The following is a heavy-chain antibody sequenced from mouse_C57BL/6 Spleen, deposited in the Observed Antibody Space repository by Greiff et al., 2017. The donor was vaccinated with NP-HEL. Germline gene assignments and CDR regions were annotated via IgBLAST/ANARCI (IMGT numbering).Heavy chain of an antibody. CDR2: IDPETGGT. V-gene: IGHV1-15*01. CDR1: GYTFTDYE. J-gene: IGHJ3*01. D-gene: IGHD2-3*01. CDR3: TINYDGYSFAY. Sequence: VQLQQSGAELVRPGASVTLSCKASGYTFTDYEMHWVKQTPVHGLEWIGAIDPETGGTAYNQKFKGKAILTADKSSSTAYMELRSLTSEDSAVYYCTINYDGYSFAYWGQGTLVTVSA.